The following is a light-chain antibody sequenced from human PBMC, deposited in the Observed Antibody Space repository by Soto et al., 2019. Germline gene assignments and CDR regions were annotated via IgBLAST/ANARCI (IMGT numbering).Light chain of an antibody. Sequence: EIVMTQSPATLSVSPGERATLSCRASQSVSSNLAWYQRKPGQAPRLLIYGASTRATGIPARFSGSGSGTEFTLTISSLQSDDFATYYCQQYSTYPITFGQGTRLEIK. J-gene: IGKJ5*01. CDR3: QQYSTYPIT. CDR1: QSVSSN. V-gene: IGKV3-15*01. CDR2: GAS.